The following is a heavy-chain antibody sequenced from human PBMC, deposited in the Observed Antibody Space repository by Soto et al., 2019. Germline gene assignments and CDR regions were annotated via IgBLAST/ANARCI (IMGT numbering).Heavy chain of an antibody. CDR3: ARDVAVAADFDY. Sequence: QVQLVQSGAEEKKPGASVKVSCKASGYTFTGYAMHWVRQAPGQRLEWMGWINAGNGNTKYSQKFQGRVTITRDTSASTAYMELSSLRSEETAVYYCARDVAVAADFDYWGQGTLVTVSS. D-gene: IGHD6-19*01. CDR1: GYTFTGYA. J-gene: IGHJ4*02. CDR2: INAGNGNT. V-gene: IGHV1-3*05.